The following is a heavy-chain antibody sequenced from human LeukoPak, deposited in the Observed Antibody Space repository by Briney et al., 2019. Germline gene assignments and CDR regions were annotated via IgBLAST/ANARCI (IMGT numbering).Heavy chain of an antibody. V-gene: IGHV4-30-2*01. Sequence: SETLSLTCAVSGGSISSGGYSWSWIRQPPGKGLEWIGYIYHSGSTYYNPSLKSRVTISVDRSKNQFSLKLSSVTAADTAVYYCARDRSGYDGGLDYWGRGTLVTVSS. D-gene: IGHD5-12*01. J-gene: IGHJ4*02. CDR3: ARDRSGYDGGLDY. CDR1: GGSISSGGYS. CDR2: IYHSGST.